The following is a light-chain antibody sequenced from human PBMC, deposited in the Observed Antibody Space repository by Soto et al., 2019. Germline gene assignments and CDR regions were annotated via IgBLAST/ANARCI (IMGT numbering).Light chain of an antibody. CDR1: SSDVGGYNY. V-gene: IGLV2-8*01. J-gene: IGLJ2*01. CDR3: SSYAGSNNLL. Sequence: QSALTQPPSASGSPGQSVTISCTGTSSDVGGYNYVSWYQQLPGKAPKLIIYEVSKRPSGVPDRFSGSKSGNTASLTVSGLQAEDEAEFYCSSYAGSNNLLFGGGTKLTVL. CDR2: EVS.